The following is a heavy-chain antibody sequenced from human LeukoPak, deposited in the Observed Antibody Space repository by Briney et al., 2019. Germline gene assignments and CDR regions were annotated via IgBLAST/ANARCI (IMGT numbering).Heavy chain of an antibody. CDR1: GYTFTSYG. CDR2: ISSYNGNT. Sequence: ASVKVSCKASGYTFTSYGLSWVRQAPGQGLQWMGWISSYNGNTNYAQKNQGRVTMTTDTSTNTAYMGLRSLRSDDTAVYCCTRDYSLSSSGPPYGFDIWGQGTMVTVSS. V-gene: IGHV1-18*01. J-gene: IGHJ3*02. CDR3: TRDYSLSSSGPPYGFDI. D-gene: IGHD6-19*01.